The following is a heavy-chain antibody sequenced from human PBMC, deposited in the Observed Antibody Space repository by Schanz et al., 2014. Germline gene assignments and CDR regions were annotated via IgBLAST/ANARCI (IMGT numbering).Heavy chain of an antibody. Sequence: EVQLVESGGGLVQPGGSLRLSCAASAFIFRSYSMHWVRQAPGKGLEWVSSISSSSSYISYADSVKGRFTISRDNSMNTLHLQMDGLRVEDTAVYYCARDAVALVPEYFMDVWGKGTPVTVSS. J-gene: IGHJ6*03. CDR2: ISSSSSYI. V-gene: IGHV3-21*01. CDR1: AFIFRSYS. CDR3: ARDAVALVPEYFMDV. D-gene: IGHD2-15*01.